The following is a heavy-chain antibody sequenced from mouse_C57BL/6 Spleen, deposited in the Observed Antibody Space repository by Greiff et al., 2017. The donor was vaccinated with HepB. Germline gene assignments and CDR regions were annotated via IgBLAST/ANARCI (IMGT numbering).Heavy chain of an antibody. V-gene: IGHV5-9*01. CDR2: ISGGGGNT. J-gene: IGHJ2*01. CDR1: GFTFSSYT. Sequence: EVMLVESGGGLVKPGGSLKLSCAASGFTFSSYTMSWVRQTPEKRLEWVATISGGGGNTYYPDSVKGRFTIARDNAKNTLYLQMSSLRSEDTALYYCARSYGSSYYFDDWGQGTTLTVSS. CDR3: ARSYGSSYYFDD. D-gene: IGHD1-1*01.